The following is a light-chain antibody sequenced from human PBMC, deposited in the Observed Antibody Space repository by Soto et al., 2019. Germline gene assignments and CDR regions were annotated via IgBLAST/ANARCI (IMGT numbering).Light chain of an antibody. V-gene: IGKV1-33*01. J-gene: IGKJ5*01. CDR2: AVS. CDR3: QQQECRPTMT. CDR1: QDIDNS. Sequence: IQLTQSPSSLSASVGDTVTITCRASQDIDNSLNWYQHKPGKAPKLLVYAVSFLETGVPSRCSKSGSEKVCSLTINSMQSDDFATYSCQQQECRPTMTFGPWTRLDSK.